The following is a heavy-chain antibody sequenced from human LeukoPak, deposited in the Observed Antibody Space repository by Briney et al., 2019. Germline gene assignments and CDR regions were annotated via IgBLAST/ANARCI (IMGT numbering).Heavy chain of an antibody. J-gene: IGHJ4*02. CDR1: GGSISGCY. Sequence: SETLSLTCVVSGGSISGCYWSWIRQPPGKGLECIGYGHSSWNTNYNTSLKSRTTLSVDTSRNDFSLKLPSVTAADTAVYYCARAYKDSSGYQYSFAFWGRGNLITVSS. D-gene: IGHD3-22*01. CDR3: ARAYKDSSGYQYSFAF. V-gene: IGHV4-59*01. CDR2: GHSSWNT.